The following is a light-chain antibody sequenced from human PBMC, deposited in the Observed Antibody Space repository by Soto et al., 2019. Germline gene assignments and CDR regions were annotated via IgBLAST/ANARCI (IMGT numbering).Light chain of an antibody. V-gene: IGLV2-14*01. J-gene: IGLJ2*01. CDR1: SSDVGGYNY. CDR2: DVI. CDR3: SSCASTSTLL. Sequence: QSALTQPASVSGSPGQSITISCTGTSSDVGGYNYVSWYRQHPGKAPELIIYDVIKRPSGVSHRFSGSKSANTASLTISGLQAEDEADYYCSSCASTSTLLFGGGTKLTVL.